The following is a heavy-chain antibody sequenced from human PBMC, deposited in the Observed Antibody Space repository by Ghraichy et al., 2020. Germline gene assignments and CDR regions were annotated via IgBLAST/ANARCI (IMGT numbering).Heavy chain of an antibody. CDR1: GFTFKDKW. Sequence: GGSLRLSCVASGFTFKDKWMSWVRQALGKGLEWLARIKSKKDGGKKDYAAPVRGRFTISIDDSTNTLYMQMNNLKIEDAGVYYCTTEPRGWGRGTPVNVSS. CDR3: TTEPRG. J-gene: IGHJ4*01. D-gene: IGHD3-10*01. V-gene: IGHV3-15*01. CDR2: IKSKKDGGKK.